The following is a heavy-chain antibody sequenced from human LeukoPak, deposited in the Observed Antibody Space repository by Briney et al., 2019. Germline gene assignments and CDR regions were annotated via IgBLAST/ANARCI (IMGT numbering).Heavy chain of an antibody. D-gene: IGHD3-10*01. J-gene: IGHJ5*02. V-gene: IGHV4-4*02. CDR2: IYHSGST. CDR3: ARLITMVRGLEDWFDP. Sequence: SGTLSLTCAVSGGSISSSNWWSWVRQPPGKGLEWIGEIYHSGSTNYNPSLESRVTISVDKSKNQFSLKLSSVTAADTAVYYCARLITMVRGLEDWFDPWGQGSLVTVSS. CDR1: GGSISSSNW.